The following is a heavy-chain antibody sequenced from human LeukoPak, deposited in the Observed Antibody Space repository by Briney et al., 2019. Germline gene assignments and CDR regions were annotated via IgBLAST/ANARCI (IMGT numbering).Heavy chain of an antibody. CDR1: GFTFTSSA. CDR2: IVVGSGNT. Sequence: GTSVKVSCKASGFTFTSSAVQWVRQVRGQRLEWIGWIVVGSGNTNYAQKFQERVTITRDMSTSTAYMELSSLRSEDTAVYYCAAVSQIAVAGTGDYWGQGTLVTVSS. V-gene: IGHV1-58*01. CDR3: AAVSQIAVAGTGDY. J-gene: IGHJ4*02. D-gene: IGHD6-19*01.